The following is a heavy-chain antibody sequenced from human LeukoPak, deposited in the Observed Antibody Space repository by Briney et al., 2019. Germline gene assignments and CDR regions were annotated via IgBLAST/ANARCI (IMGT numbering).Heavy chain of an antibody. J-gene: IGHJ4*02. V-gene: IGHV3-74*01. Sequence: GGSLRLSCAASGFTFSRYWMHWVRQAPGKGLEWVSRVNGDGSTTTYADSVKGRFTISRDNAKNTLYLQMNSLRVEDTAVYFCAVKGGYNDLDAPFDYWGPGTLVSVSS. CDR2: VNGDGSTT. D-gene: IGHD5-12*01. CDR3: AVKGGYNDLDAPFDY. CDR1: GFTFSRYW.